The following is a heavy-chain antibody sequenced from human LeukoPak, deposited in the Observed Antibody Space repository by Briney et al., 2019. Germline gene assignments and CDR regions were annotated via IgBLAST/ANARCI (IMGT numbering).Heavy chain of an antibody. CDR1: GFTFTSSA. Sequence: ASVTVSCKASGFTFTSSAMQWVRQARGQRLEWIGWIVVGSGNTNYAQKLQGRVTMTTDTSTSTAYMELRSLRSDDTAVYYCARGYYYDSSSGSSFDYWGQGTLVTVSS. CDR2: IVVGSGNT. J-gene: IGHJ4*02. CDR3: ARGYYYDSSSGSSFDY. D-gene: IGHD3-22*01. V-gene: IGHV1-58*02.